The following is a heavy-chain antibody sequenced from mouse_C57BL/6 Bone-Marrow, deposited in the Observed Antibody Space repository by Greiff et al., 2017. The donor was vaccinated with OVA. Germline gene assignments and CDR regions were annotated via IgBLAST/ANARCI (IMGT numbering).Heavy chain of an antibody. CDR3: ARWGHYGYGDY. Sequence: VQLQESGAELVRPGASVKLSCKASGYTFTDYYINWVKQRPGQGLEWIARIYPGSGNTYYNEKFKGKATLSADKSSSTAYMQLSSLTSEDSDVYFCARWGHYGYGDYWGQGTTVTVSS. J-gene: IGHJ2*01. D-gene: IGHD2-2*01. CDR2: IYPGSGNT. V-gene: IGHV1-76*01. CDR1: GYTFTDYY.